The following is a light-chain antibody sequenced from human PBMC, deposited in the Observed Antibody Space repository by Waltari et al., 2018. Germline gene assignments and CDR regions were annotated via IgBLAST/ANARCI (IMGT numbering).Light chain of an antibody. CDR2: ENK. CDR1: SSNIGNNY. CDR3: GTWDTTLRGVV. Sequence: QSVLTQPPSVSAAPGQKVTISCSGSSSNIGNNYISWYPHLPGAAPKLLISENKKRQSGIPDRVSGSKSGTSGTLDIIGLQIGDEADYYCGTWDTTLRGVVFGGGTRLTVL. J-gene: IGLJ2*01. V-gene: IGLV1-51*02.